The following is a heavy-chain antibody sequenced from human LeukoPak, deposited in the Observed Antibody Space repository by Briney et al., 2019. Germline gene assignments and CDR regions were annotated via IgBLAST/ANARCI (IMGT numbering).Heavy chain of an antibody. CDR2: IYYSGST. CDR1: GGSISSSDYH. V-gene: IGHV4-39*01. J-gene: IGHJ3*02. CDR3: ARYSTTGDAXXI. D-gene: IGHD4-11*01. Sequence: SETLSLTCTVSGGSISSSDYHWGCIRQPPGKGLEWIGTIYYSGSTYYNPSLKSRVTMSVDTSKNQFSLKLSSVTAADTAVYYCARYSTTGDAXXIWGQGTMVTVSS.